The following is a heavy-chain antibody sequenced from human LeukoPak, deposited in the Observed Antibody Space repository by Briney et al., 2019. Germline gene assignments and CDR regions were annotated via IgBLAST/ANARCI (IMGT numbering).Heavy chain of an antibody. Sequence: GGSLRLSCTVSGFTVSSNSMSWVRQAPGKGLEWVSFIYSDNTHYSDSVKGRFTISRDNSKNTLYLQMNSLRAEDTAVYYCARGEESGYSYGNFDLWGQGTLVTVSS. V-gene: IGHV3-53*01. CDR3: ARGEESGYSYGNFDL. D-gene: IGHD5-18*01. J-gene: IGHJ5*02. CDR2: IYSDNT. CDR1: GFTVSSNS.